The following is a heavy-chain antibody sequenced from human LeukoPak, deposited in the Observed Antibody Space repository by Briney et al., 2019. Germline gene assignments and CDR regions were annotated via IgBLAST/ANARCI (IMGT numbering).Heavy chain of an antibody. D-gene: IGHD2-21*01. CDR1: GFTFSSYW. CDR2: INSDGSST. V-gene: IGHV3-74*01. J-gene: IGHJ4*02. CDR3: ARLWSGQGISHSDY. Sequence: PGRSLRLSCAASGFTFSSYWMHWVRQAPGKGLVWVSRINSDGSSTSYADSVKGRFTISRDNAKNTLYLQMNSLRAEDTAVYYCARLWSGQGISHSDYWGQGTLVTVSS.